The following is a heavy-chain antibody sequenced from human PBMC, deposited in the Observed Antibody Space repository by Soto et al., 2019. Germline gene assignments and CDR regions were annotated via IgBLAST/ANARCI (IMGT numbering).Heavy chain of an antibody. J-gene: IGHJ6*02. CDR3: ARAAAANYYYGMDV. D-gene: IGHD2-2*01. CDR2: ISSTSFTI. Sequence: PGGSLRLSCAASGFTFSSYSMNWVRQAPGKGLEWVSYISSTSFTIYYADSVKGRITISRDNAKKSLYLQMNSLRDEDTAVYYCARAAAANYYYGMDVWGQGTTVTVSS. CDR1: GFTFSSYS. V-gene: IGHV3-48*02.